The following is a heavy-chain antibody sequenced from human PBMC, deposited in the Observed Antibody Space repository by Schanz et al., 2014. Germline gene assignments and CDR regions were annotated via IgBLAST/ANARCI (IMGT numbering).Heavy chain of an antibody. D-gene: IGHD1-26*01. CDR2: ISSGGTTT. V-gene: IGHV3-11*04. CDR3: ARGGSGSHYRLDY. CDR1: GFIFSDYY. J-gene: IGHJ4*02. Sequence: QVQLVESGGGLVKPGGSLRLSCAASGFIFSDYYMAWIRQAPGKGPEYVSYISSGGTTTYHSDSMKGRFTVSRDNAENALYLQMNSLRAEDTGLYFCARGGSGSHYRLDYWGQGTLVTVSS.